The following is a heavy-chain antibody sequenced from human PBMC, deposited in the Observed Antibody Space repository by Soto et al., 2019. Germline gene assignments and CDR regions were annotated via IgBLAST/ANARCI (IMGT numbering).Heavy chain of an antibody. D-gene: IGHD1-1*01. CDR1: GYTFTIYD. CDR2: MSPNSGAT. Sequence: ASVKVSCKASGYTFTIYDINWVRQATGQGLEWMGWMSPNSGATGYAQKFQGRVTMTRDTSISTAYMELSNLRSEDTAIYYCARGVDAGVDVWGQGTTVTVSS. V-gene: IGHV1-8*01. CDR3: ARGVDAGVDV. J-gene: IGHJ6*02.